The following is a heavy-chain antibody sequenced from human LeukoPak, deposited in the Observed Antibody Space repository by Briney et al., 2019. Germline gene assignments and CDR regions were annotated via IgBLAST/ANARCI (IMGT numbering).Heavy chain of an antibody. CDR2: INHSGST. V-gene: IGHV4-34*01. CDR1: GGSFSGYY. J-gene: IGHJ3*02. D-gene: IGHD3-9*01. CDR3: ARAGRSPVLRYFDRSSPEDAFDI. Sequence: SETLSLTCAVYGGSFSGYYWSWIRQPPGKGLEWIGEINHSGSTNYNPSLKSRVTISVDTSKNQFSLKLSSVTAADTAVYYCARAGRSPVLRYFDRSSPEDAFDIWGQGTMVTVSS.